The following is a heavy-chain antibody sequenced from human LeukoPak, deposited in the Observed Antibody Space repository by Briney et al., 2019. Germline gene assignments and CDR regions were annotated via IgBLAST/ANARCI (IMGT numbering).Heavy chain of an antibody. CDR3: ARDCEGKYCSSTSCPRLNY. V-gene: IGHV1-18*04. CDR1: GYTFTSYG. CDR2: ISAYNGNT. Sequence: ASVTVSCTASGYTFTSYGISWVRQAPGQGLEWMGWISAYNGNTNYAQNLQGRVTITTDTTTSTAYMELRSLRSDDTAVYYCARDCEGKYCSSTSCPRLNYWGQGTLVTVSS. D-gene: IGHD2-2*01. J-gene: IGHJ4*02.